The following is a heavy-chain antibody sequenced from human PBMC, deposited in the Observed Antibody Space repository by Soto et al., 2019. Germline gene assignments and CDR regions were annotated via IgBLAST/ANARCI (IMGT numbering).Heavy chain of an antibody. D-gene: IGHD3-3*01. CDR2: ISSSSTI. CDR1: GFHFSSYS. Sequence: PGGSLSLSCAASGFHFSSYSMNWVRQAPGKGLEWVSYISSSSTIYYADSVKGRFTISRDNAKNSLYLQMNSLRAEDTAVYYCARDRHDFWSGPLRGAFDIWGQETMVTVSS. J-gene: IGHJ3*02. V-gene: IGHV3-48*01. CDR3: ARDRHDFWSGPLRGAFDI.